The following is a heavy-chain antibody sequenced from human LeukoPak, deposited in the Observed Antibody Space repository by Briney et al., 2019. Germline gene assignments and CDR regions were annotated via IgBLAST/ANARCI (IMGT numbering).Heavy chain of an antibody. V-gene: IGHV1-2*02. CDR3: AWGGWLRPIDY. Sequence: ASVKVSCKASGYTFIGNYLHWVRQTPGQGLEWMGWISPNNGATNSAQKFQDRVALTRDLSINTAFMKLSNLTSDDTAMYFCAWGGWLRPIDYWGRGTLVTVSS. CDR1: GYTFIGNY. CDR2: ISPNNGAT. D-gene: IGHD3-10*01. J-gene: IGHJ4*02.